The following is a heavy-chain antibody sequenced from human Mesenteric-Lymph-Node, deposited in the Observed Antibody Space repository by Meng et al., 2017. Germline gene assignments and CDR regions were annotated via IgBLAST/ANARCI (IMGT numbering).Heavy chain of an antibody. CDR1: GGSVGNYF. V-gene: IGHV4-4*07. CDR3: ARGGLAVRGLPLFDF. J-gene: IGHJ4*02. CDR2: IYSSGST. D-gene: IGHD3-10*01. Sequence: ESLKISCTVSGGSVGNYFWDWIRQPAGKGLEWIGRIYSSGSTDYNASLKSRVTMSVDPSRNQVSLELNSVTAADTAIYYCARGGLAVRGLPLFDFWGQGTLVTVSS.